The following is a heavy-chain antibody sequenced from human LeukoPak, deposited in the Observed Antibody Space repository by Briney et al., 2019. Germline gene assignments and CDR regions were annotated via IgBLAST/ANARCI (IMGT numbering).Heavy chain of an antibody. Sequence: GESLKISCKGSGYSFTNYWIVWVRQMRGKGLEWMGIIYPGDSDTRYSPSFQGQVTISADKSMSTAYLQWSSLKASDTAMYYCARLGNSNPYYYGMDVWGQGTTVTVSS. CDR2: IYPGDSDT. J-gene: IGHJ6*02. CDR1: GYSFTNYW. V-gene: IGHV5-51*01. D-gene: IGHD4-11*01. CDR3: ARLGNSNPYYYGMDV.